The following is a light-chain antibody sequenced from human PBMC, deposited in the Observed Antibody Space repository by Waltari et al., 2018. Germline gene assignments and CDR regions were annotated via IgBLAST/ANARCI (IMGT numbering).Light chain of an antibody. J-gene: IGKJ1*01. Sequence: TVLTQSPATLSLSPGDRATFSCRASQNIDSYLAWYQQKPGQALRFLIFDAFNRPTGIPARFSGSRSGTDFNLTISSLESEDFAIYYCQQRRNWPWTFGQGTRVEIK. CDR2: DAF. CDR1: QNIDSY. V-gene: IGKV3-11*01. CDR3: QQRRNWPWT.